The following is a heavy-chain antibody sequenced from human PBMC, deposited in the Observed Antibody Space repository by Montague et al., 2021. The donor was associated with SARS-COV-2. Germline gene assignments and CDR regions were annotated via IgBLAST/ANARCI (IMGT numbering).Heavy chain of an antibody. CDR1: GGSINSFF. CDR3: ARDGTLYWYVTYFDY. D-gene: IGHD2-8*02. J-gene: IGHJ4*02. CDR2: IYGNGNT. V-gene: IGHV4-4*07. Sequence: SETLSLTCTVSGGSINSFFWSWIRQPAGQELEWIWRIYGNGNTNYYPSPKSRVTMSIDTSKNQIYLTLSPVTAADTAVYYCARDGTLYWYVTYFDYWGQGALVTVSS.